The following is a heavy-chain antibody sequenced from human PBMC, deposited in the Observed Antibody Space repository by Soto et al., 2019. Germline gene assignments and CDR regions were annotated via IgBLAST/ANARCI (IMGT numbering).Heavy chain of an antibody. V-gene: IGHV4-31*03. CDR1: GGSISSGGYY. Sequence: SETLSLTCTVSGGSISSGGYYWSWIRQHPGKGLEWIGYIYYSGSTYYNPSLKSRVTISVDTSKNQFSLKLSSVTAADTAVYYFATTLPAYSSSWHHNYFDYWGQGTLVTVSS. J-gene: IGHJ4*02. CDR2: IYYSGST. D-gene: IGHD6-13*01. CDR3: ATTLPAYSSSWHHNYFDY.